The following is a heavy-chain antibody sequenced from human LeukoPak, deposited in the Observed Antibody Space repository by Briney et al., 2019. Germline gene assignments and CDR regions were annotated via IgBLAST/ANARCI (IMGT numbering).Heavy chain of an antibody. V-gene: IGHV1-2*01. J-gene: IGHJ4*02. CDR2: INPNSGGT. D-gene: IGHD3-22*01. CDR3: ASHYYDSSGQHDD. CDR1: GYTFTGYY. Sequence: ASVKVSCQASGYTFTGYYMHWVRQAPGQGLEWMGRINPNSGGTNHAQKLQGRVTSPRDTSISTAYVEMSRLRSDDTAVYYCASHYYDSSGQHDDWGQGTLVTVSS.